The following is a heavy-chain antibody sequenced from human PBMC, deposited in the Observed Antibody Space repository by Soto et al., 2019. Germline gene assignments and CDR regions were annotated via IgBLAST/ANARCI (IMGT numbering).Heavy chain of an antibody. CDR2: IIPIFGTA. J-gene: IGHJ6*02. CDR1: GGTFSSYA. D-gene: IGHD3-16*02. V-gene: IGHV1-69*01. CDR3: ARLLTYDYVWGSYRFYGMDV. Sequence: QVQLVQSGAEVKKPGSSVKVSCKASGGTFSSYAISWVRQAPGQGLEWMGGIIPIFGTANYAQKFQGRVTITADESTSTAYLELSSLRSEDTAVYYCARLLTYDYVWGSYRFYGMDVWGQGTTFTVSS.